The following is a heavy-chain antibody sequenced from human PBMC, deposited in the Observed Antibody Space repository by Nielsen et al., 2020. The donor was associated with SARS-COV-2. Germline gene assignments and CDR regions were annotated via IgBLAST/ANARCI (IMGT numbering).Heavy chain of an antibody. CDR2: IKSKTDGGTT. J-gene: IGHJ6*02. V-gene: IGHV3-15*01. CDR1: GFTFSNAW. Sequence: GGSLRLSCAASGFTFSNAWMSWVRQAPGKGLEWVGRIKSKTDGGTTDYAAPVKGRFTISRDDSKNTLYLQMNSLKTEDTAVYYCTTGPQRVVLYYYYYGMDVWGQGTTVTVSS. CDR3: TTGPQRVVLYYYYYGMDV. D-gene: IGHD3-3*01.